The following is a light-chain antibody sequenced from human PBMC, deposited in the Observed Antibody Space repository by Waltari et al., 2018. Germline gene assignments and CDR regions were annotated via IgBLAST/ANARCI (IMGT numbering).Light chain of an antibody. CDR1: QSLLHSTGKTY. CDR2: EVS. J-gene: IGKJ1*01. V-gene: IGKV2-29*02. CDR3: MQGIHLRT. Sequence: DIVMTQTPLSLSVTPGQPASISCTSSQSLLHSTGKTYFNWSLQNPGQSPQLLIDEVSSRFGGVPGRFSGSGSGTDFTLKISRVEAEDVGVYYCMQGIHLRTFGQGTKVEIK.